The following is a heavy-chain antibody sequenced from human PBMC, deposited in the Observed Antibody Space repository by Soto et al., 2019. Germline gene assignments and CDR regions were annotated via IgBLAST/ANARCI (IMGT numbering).Heavy chain of an antibody. CDR3: AIMDSSGYYELDY. D-gene: IGHD3-22*01. Sequence: PGGSLRLSCAASGFTFSSYAMSWVRQAPGKGPEWVSAISGSGGSTYYADSVKGRFTISRDNSKNTLYLQMNSLRAEDTAVYYCAIMDSSGYYELDYWGQGTPVTGSS. CDR2: ISGSGGST. V-gene: IGHV3-23*01. J-gene: IGHJ4*02. CDR1: GFTFSSYA.